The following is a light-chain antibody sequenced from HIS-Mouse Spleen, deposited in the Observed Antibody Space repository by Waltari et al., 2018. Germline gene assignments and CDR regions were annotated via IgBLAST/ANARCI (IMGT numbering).Light chain of an antibody. V-gene: IGLV2-14*03. CDR2: DVS. CDR3: SSYTSSSVWV. Sequence: PGQSLTISCNGTSSDVGGYNYVPWYQQHPGKAPKLMIYDVSIRPAGVSIRFSVSKSGNTASLTFSGLQAEDEADYYCSSYTSSSVWVFCGGTKQTVL. J-gene: IGLJ3*02. CDR1: SSDVGGYNY.